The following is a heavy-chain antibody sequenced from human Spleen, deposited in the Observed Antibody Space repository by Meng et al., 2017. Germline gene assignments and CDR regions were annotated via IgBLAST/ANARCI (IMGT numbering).Heavy chain of an antibody. CDR3: ARGSLEADEDPG. V-gene: IGHV7-4-1*02. J-gene: IGHJ4*02. CDR1: DYTLTTYD. D-gene: IGHD6-13*01. CDR2: INTITGDP. Sequence: QLLQSGPEVKKPGASVEVSCKASDYTLTTYDINWVRQAPGQGLEWMGWINTITGDPTYAQGFTGRFVFSLDTSVSTAYLQISSLKTDDTAVYYCARGSLEADEDPGWGQGTLVTVSS.